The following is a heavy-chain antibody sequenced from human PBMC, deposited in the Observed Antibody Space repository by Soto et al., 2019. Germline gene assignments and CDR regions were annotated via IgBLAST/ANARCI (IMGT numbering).Heavy chain of an antibody. CDR2: IYYTGTT. Sequence: QVQLQESGPGLVKPSETLSLTCTVSGGSISSYYWSWIRQPPGKGLEWIGYIYYTGTTNYNPSLKSRVTISVDRSKNQFSLKLSSVTAADTAVYYCARSVWGYAFDIWGQGTMVTVSS. CDR1: GGSISSYY. D-gene: IGHD1-26*01. V-gene: IGHV4-59*01. CDR3: ARSVWGYAFDI. J-gene: IGHJ3*02.